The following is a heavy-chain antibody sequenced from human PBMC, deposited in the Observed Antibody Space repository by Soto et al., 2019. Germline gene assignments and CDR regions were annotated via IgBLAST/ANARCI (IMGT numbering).Heavy chain of an antibody. Sequence: EVQLVESGGGLVQPGGSLRLSCAASGFTFSGSWMHWVRQAPGKGLVWVSRINGDGSGTSYADFVKGRFTISRDDAKNTLFRQRNGLRAEDTAVYYWARGVFGSGTANDYWGQGTLVTVSS. D-gene: IGHD3-10*01. V-gene: IGHV3-74*01. J-gene: IGHJ4*02. CDR3: ARGVFGSGTANDY. CDR1: GFTFSGSW. CDR2: INGDGSGT.